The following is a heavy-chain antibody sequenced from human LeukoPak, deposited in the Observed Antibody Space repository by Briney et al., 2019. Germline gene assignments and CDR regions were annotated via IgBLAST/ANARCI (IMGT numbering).Heavy chain of an antibody. CDR3: ARSGCSDGSCYSWDAFDV. CDR1: GFMFSNSG. D-gene: IGHD2-15*01. V-gene: IGHV3-33*01. CDR2: IWYDGSGK. J-gene: IGHJ3*01. Sequence: HPGGSLRLSCAASGFMFSNSGMHWVRQAPGKGLEWVAIIWYDGSGKYYADSVKGRFTISRDNSKNTLYLQMNSLRAEDTAVYYCARSGCSDGSCYSWDAFDVWGQGTMVTVSS.